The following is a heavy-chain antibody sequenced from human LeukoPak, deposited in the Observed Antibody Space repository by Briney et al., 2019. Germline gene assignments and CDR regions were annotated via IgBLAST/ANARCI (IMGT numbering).Heavy chain of an antibody. CDR2: IYYSGST. CDR1: GGSISSGSYY. J-gene: IGHJ4*02. V-gene: IGHV4-61*09. Sequence: SQTLSLTCTVSGGSISSGSYYWSWIRQPAGKGLEWIGNIYYSGSTYYSSSLRSRVTISVDTSKNQFSLRVTSVAAADTAVYYFARTAAYIRNSNTRYYFDHWGQGTLVTVSS. CDR3: ARTAAYIRNSNTRYYFDH. D-gene: IGHD3-16*01.